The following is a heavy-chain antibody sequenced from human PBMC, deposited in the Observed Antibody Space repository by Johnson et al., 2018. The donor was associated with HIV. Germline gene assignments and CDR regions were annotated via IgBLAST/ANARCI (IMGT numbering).Heavy chain of an antibody. J-gene: IGHJ3*02. D-gene: IGHD5-18*01. CDR1: GFTFSTFP. CDR3: ARAVRGYSYSDAFDI. V-gene: IGHV3-NL1*01. Sequence: QVQLVESGGRVVQPGRSLRLSCAASGFTFSTFPMHWVRQAPGKGLEWVSVIYSGGSTYYADSVKGRFTISRDNSKNTLYLQMNSLGAEDTAVYYCARAVRGYSYSDAFDIWGQGTMVTVSS. CDR2: IYSGGST.